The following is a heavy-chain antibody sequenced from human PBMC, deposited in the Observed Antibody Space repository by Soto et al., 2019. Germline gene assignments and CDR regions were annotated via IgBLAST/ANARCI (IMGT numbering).Heavy chain of an antibody. V-gene: IGHV3-23*01. D-gene: IGHD2-15*01. CDR2: ISGSGGST. J-gene: IGHJ4*02. CDR3: AKWTCSGGSCYFDY. CDR1: GLTFRTYA. Sequence: EVQLLESGGGLVQPGGSLILSCAAPGLTFRTYAMTWVRQAPGKGLEWVSIISGSGGSTYYADSVKGRFTVSRDNSKNTLYVQMNSLRAEDTAVYYCAKWTCSGGSCYFDYWGQGTLVTVSS.